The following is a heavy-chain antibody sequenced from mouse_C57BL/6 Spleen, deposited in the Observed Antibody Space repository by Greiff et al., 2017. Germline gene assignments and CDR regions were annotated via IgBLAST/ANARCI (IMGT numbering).Heavy chain of an antibody. Sequence: EVHLVESGPGLVKPSQSLSLTCSVTGYSITSGYYWNWIRQFPGNKLEWMGYISYDGSNNYNPSLKNRISITRDTSKNMFFLKLNSVTTEDTATYYCARGLYYFDYWGQGTTLTVSS. CDR2: ISYDGSN. J-gene: IGHJ2*01. CDR1: GYSITSGYY. V-gene: IGHV3-6*01. CDR3: ARGLYYFDY. D-gene: IGHD3-3*01.